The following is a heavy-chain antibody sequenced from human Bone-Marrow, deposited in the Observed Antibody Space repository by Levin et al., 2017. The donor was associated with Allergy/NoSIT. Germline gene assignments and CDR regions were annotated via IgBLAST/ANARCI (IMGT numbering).Heavy chain of an antibody. Sequence: GESLKISCKASGYTFTGNYIHWVRQAPGQGLEWMGWINCHSGVTDYAQNFKGRVAMTRATSFSTADMELSRLRADDTAVYYCARLGEFGELEYWGQGTLVTVSS. CDR1: GYTFTGNY. J-gene: IGHJ4*02. CDR3: ARLGEFGELEY. V-gene: IGHV1-2*02. D-gene: IGHD3-16*01. CDR2: INCHSGVT.